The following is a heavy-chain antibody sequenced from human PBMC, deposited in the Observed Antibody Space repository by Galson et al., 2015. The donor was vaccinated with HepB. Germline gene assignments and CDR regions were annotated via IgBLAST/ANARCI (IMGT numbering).Heavy chain of an antibody. CDR1: GFTFNNYG. CDR3: AKDLRRFGSAFDY. J-gene: IGHJ4*02. CDR2: ISYDGSDR. V-gene: IGHV3-30*18. Sequence: SLRLSCAASGFTFNNYGVHWVRQAPGKGLEWVAVISYDGSDRYYADYVKGRFTISRDNSKNTLYLLMNSLRAEDTAVYYCAKDLRRFGSAFDYWGQGTLVTVSS. D-gene: IGHD3-16*01.